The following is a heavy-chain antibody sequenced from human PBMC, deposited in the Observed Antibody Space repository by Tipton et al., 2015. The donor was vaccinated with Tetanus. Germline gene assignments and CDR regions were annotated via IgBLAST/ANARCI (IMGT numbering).Heavy chain of an antibody. CDR2: ISYSGRT. CDR3: ARDRGFTTYNYFDP. Sequence: TLSLTCIVSGGSMSGSGHYGAWVRQSPGKGLEWIGSISYSGRTYYSPSLKSRVTMSIDTSKNQFSLNLRSVTAADTAVYYCARDRGFTTYNYFDPWGQGTLVTVSS. V-gene: IGHV4-39*07. CDR1: GGSMSGSGHY. D-gene: IGHD3-22*01. J-gene: IGHJ5*02.